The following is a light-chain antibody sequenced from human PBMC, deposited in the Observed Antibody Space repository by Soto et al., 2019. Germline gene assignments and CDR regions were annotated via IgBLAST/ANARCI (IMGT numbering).Light chain of an antibody. CDR2: EVS. CDR3: SSYTSSSTYV. J-gene: IGLJ1*01. V-gene: IGLV2-14*02. Sequence: QSVLSQPASVSGSPGQSISISCTGTSNDVGNYNLVSWYQQHPGKVPKLLIYEVSNRPSGVSNRFSGSKSGNTASLTISGLQAEDEADYYCSSYTSSSTYVFGTGTKVTVL. CDR1: SNDVGNYNL.